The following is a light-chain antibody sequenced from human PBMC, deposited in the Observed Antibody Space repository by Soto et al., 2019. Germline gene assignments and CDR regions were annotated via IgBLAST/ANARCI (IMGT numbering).Light chain of an antibody. J-gene: IGKJ5*01. Sequence: IQLTQSPSFRDSSVGHRETITCRASHGLSSKLACFQRNQEKAPKLLIYAASTLQSGVPSRFSGSGSGTEFTLTISRLQPEDFATYYCQQLNSYPITFGQGT. CDR1: HGLSSK. CDR2: AAS. CDR3: QQLNSYPIT. V-gene: IGKV1-9*01.